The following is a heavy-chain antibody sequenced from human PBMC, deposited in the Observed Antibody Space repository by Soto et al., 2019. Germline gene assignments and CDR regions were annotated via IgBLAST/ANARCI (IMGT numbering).Heavy chain of an antibody. CDR3: ANWVEGTMVYFDY. CDR1: GFTSSSYA. J-gene: IGHJ4*02. Sequence: GALRLSCAASGFTSSSYAMSWVRQGPGKGLEWVSAISGSGDRTYYADSVKGRFTISRDNSKSTLYLQMNSLRADDTAVYYCANWVEGTMVYFDYWGQGTLVTVSS. D-gene: IGHD2-8*01. V-gene: IGHV3-23*01. CDR2: ISGSGDRT.